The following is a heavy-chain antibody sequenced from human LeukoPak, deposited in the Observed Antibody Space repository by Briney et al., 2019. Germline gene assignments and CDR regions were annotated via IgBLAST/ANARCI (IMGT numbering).Heavy chain of an antibody. CDR1: GYTFTGYY. D-gene: IGHD6-19*01. CDR2: INPNSGGT. Sequence: ASVKVSCKASGYTFTGYYMHWVRQAPGQGLEWMGWINPNSGGTKYAQRFQGRVTMTRDTSISTAYMELRRLRSDDTAMYYCATGGAVAGTGGGFDYWGQGTLVTVSP. V-gene: IGHV1-2*02. CDR3: ATGGAVAGTGGGFDY. J-gene: IGHJ4*02.